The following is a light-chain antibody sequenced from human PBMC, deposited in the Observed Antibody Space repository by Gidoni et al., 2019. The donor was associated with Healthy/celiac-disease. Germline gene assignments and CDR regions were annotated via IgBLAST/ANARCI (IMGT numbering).Light chain of an antibody. Sequence: QSVLTHPPPVYGAPGWRVTISCTGSSSNIGAGYDVHWYQQLPGTAPKLLIYGNSNRPSGVPDRFSGSKSGTSASLAITGLQAEDEADYYCQSYDSSLSGSLFGGGTKLTVL. CDR2: GNS. V-gene: IGLV1-40*01. CDR1: SSNIGAGYD. CDR3: QSYDSSLSGSL. J-gene: IGLJ2*01.